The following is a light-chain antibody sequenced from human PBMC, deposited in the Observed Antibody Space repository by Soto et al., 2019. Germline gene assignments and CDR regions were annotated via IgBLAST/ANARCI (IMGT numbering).Light chain of an antibody. CDR1: QSISSW. Sequence: DIQMTQSPSTLSASVGDRVIITCRASQSISSWLAWYQQKPGKAPKLLIYEASSLYSGVPSRFSGSGSGTEFTLTITSLQPDDFATYYCQQYNAYPWTLGQGTKV. CDR2: EAS. V-gene: IGKV1-5*03. CDR3: QQYNAYPWT. J-gene: IGKJ1*01.